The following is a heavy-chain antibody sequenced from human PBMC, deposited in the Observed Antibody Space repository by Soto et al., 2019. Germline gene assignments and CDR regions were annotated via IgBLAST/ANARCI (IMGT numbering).Heavy chain of an antibody. J-gene: IGHJ4*02. CDR3: ARQFCGRDCLPPLN. V-gene: IGHV4-31*03. D-gene: IGHD2-21*02. CDR1: GGSINSGGYY. Sequence: QVQPQESGPGLVKPSETLSLTCTLSGGSINSGGYYWTWIRQHPGKGLEWIGYISYSGTTSYNPSLKSRLTISIDTQNQFSLKLRSVTAADTATYYCARQFCGRDCLPPLNLGQGTLVTVSS. CDR2: ISYSGTT.